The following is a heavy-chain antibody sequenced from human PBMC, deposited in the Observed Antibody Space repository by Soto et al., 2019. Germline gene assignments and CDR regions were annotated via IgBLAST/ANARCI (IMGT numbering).Heavy chain of an antibody. CDR2: ISYSGST. J-gene: IGHJ4*02. V-gene: IGHV4-39*02. Sequence: SETLSLTCTVSGGSISSSKNYWGWIRQPPGKGLEWIGTISYSGSTYYNPSLNGRVTISADTSKNQFSLRLSSVTAADTAVYYCARDLRAHSSGWYSFDYSGQGTLVTVSS. CDR1: GGSISSSKNY. CDR3: ARDLRAHSSGWYSFDY. D-gene: IGHD6-19*01.